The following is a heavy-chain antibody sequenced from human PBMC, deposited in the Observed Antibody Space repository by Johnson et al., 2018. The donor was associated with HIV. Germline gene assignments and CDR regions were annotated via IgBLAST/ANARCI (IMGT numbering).Heavy chain of an antibody. V-gene: IGHV3-11*04. CDR1: GFTFGDYY. CDR3: VRDAFDFRNATGRFGGAGFDI. CDR2: ISSSTNTI. Sequence: QVQLVESGGGLVKPGGSLRLSCAASGFTFGDYYMSWIRQAPGQGLEWLSYISSSTNTIYYADSVKGRFTISRDNAKNSLSLQMNSLRAEDTAVYYCVRDAFDFRNATGRFGGAGFDIWGQGTVVTVSS. J-gene: IGHJ3*02. D-gene: IGHD3-16*01.